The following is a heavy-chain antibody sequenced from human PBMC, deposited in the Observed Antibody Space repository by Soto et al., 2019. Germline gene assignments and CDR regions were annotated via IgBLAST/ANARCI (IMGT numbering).Heavy chain of an antibody. Sequence: GGSLRLSCAPSGFTFSSYVMHWVSKAPGKGLEWVAVVHYDGTKKYYADSVRGRFTISRDNSENILYLQMNSLRPDDTAVYFCARETSYDFWSGPQTMDVWGQGTTVTVSS. CDR3: ARETSYDFWSGPQTMDV. J-gene: IGHJ6*02. D-gene: IGHD3-3*01. CDR1: GFTFSSYV. V-gene: IGHV3-33*01. CDR2: VHYDGTKK.